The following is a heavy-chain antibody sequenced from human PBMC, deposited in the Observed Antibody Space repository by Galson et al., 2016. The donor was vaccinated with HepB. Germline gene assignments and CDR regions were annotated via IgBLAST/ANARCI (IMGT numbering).Heavy chain of an antibody. CDR3: ARGEYQLLYTWFDS. Sequence: ETLSLTCAVSGGTISSGNWWSWVCQTPGNGLEWIGEIYHSGHTNYNPSLKSRVTISIDESKNHFSLKLTSVTAADTAVYYCARGEYQLLYTWFDSWGQGILVTVSS. V-gene: IGHV4-4*02. J-gene: IGHJ5*01. D-gene: IGHD2-2*01. CDR2: IYHSGHT. CDR1: GGTISSGNW.